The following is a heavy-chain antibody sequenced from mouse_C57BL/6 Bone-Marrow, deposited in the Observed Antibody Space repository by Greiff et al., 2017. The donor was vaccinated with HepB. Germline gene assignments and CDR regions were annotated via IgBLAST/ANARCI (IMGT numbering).Heavy chain of an antibody. V-gene: IGHV1-55*01. CDR3: AYYSNYSPLGL. D-gene: IGHD2-5*01. CDR1: GYTFTSYW. Sequence: VQLQQPGAELVKPGASVKMSCKASGYTFTSYWITWVKQRPGQGLEWIGDIYPGSGSTNYNEKFKSKATMTVDTSSSTAYMQLSSLTSEDSAVYYCAYYSNYSPLGLWGQGTTLTVSS. CDR2: IYPGSGST. J-gene: IGHJ2*01.